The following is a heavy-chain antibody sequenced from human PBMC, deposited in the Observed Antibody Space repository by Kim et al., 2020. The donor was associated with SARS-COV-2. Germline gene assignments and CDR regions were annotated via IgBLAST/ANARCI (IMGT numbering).Heavy chain of an antibody. Sequence: GGSLRLSCAASGFTFSSYGMHWVRQAPGKGLEWVAVIWYDGSNKYYADSVKGRFTISRDNSKNTLYLQMNSLRAEDTAVYYCARVLRYNGRKGAGLPGAYWGQGTLVTVSS. J-gene: IGHJ4*02. CDR3: ARVLRYNGRKGAGLPGAY. D-gene: IGHD1-26*01. CDR2: IWYDGSNK. V-gene: IGHV3-33*01. CDR1: GFTFSSYG.